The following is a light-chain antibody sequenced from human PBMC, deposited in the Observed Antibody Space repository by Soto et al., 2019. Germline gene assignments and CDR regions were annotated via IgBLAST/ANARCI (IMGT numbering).Light chain of an antibody. V-gene: IGKV2-28*01. Sequence: DIVMTQSPLPLPVTPGEPASISCRSSQSLLHSNGYNYLEWYLQKPGQSPQLLIHLGSDRASGVPDRFSGSGSGTDFTLKISRVAAEDVGVYYCMQGLSGFTFGPGTKVEIK. CDR2: LGS. CDR1: QSLLHSNGYNY. CDR3: MQGLSGFT. J-gene: IGKJ3*01.